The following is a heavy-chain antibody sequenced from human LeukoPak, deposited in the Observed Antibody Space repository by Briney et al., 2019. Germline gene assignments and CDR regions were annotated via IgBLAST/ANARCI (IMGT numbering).Heavy chain of an antibody. D-gene: IGHD2-2*01. V-gene: IGHV1-2*02. CDR1: GYTFTGYY. Sequence: GASVKVSCKASGYTFTGYYMHWVRQAPGQGLGWMGWINPNSGGTNYAQKFQGRVTMTRDTSISTAYMELSRLRSDDTAVYYCARSKDIVVVPAAKTADAFDIWGQGTMVTVSS. CDR3: ARSKDIVVVPAAKTADAFDI. J-gene: IGHJ3*02. CDR2: INPNSGGT.